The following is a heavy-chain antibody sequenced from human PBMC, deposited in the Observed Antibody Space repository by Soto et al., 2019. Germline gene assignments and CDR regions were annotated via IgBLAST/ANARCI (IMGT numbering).Heavy chain of an antibody. D-gene: IGHD3-10*01. Sequence: QVQLVESGGGVVQPGRSLRLSCAASGFTFSSYAMHWDRQAPGKGLEWVAVISYDGSNKYYADSVKGRFTISRDNSKNTLYLQMNSLRAEDTAVYYCARDPYGSGSYYVYYYYGMDVWGQGTTVTVSS. CDR2: ISYDGSNK. CDR1: GFTFSSYA. J-gene: IGHJ6*02. V-gene: IGHV3-30-3*01. CDR3: ARDPYGSGSYYVYYYYGMDV.